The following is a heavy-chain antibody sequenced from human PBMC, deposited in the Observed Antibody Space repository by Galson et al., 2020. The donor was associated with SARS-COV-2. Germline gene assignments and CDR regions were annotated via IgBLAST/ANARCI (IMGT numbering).Heavy chain of an antibody. V-gene: IGHV3-21*01. CDR3: LRESYSSGWPLDY. CDR1: GFTFSSYS. Sequence: GESLKISCAASGFTFSSYSMNWVRQAPGKGLEWVSSISSSGTYIYYADSVKGRFPISRDNAKNSLYLQMNSLRAEDTAVYYCLRESYSSGWPLDYWGQGTLVTVSP. J-gene: IGHJ4*02. CDR2: ISSSGTYI. D-gene: IGHD6-19*01.